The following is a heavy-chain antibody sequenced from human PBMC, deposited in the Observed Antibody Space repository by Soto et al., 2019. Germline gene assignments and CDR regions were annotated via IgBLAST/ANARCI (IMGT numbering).Heavy chain of an antibody. CDR2: IIPIFGTA. D-gene: IGHD3-16*02. J-gene: IGHJ4*02. V-gene: IGHV1-69*13. CDR1: GGTFSSYA. Sequence: SVKVSCKASGGTFSSYAISWVRQAPGQGLEWMGGIIPIFGTANYAQKFQGRVTITADESTSTAYMELSSLRSEDTAVYYCAREGPSYDYVWGSYRSSGSYFDYWGQGTLVTVSS. CDR3: AREGPSYDYVWGSYRSSGSYFDY.